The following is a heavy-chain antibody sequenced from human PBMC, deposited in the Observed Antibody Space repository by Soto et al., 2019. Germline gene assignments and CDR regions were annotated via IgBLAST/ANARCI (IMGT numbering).Heavy chain of an antibody. D-gene: IGHD4-17*01. Sequence: VGSLRLSCAASGFTFSSYGMHWVRQAPGKGLEWVAVISYDGSNKYYADSVKGRFTISRDNSKNTLYLQMNSLRAEDTAVYYCAKVPTTVTTGGDAFDIWGQGTMVTV. CDR1: GFTFSSYG. CDR3: AKVPTTVTTGGDAFDI. V-gene: IGHV3-30*18. CDR2: ISYDGSNK. J-gene: IGHJ3*02.